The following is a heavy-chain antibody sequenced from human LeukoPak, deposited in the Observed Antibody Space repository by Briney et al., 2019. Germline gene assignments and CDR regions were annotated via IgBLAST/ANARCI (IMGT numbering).Heavy chain of an antibody. D-gene: IGHD1-26*01. Sequence: PGGSLRLSCAAAGFTFSSYAMSWVRQAPGKGMGWVSAISGSGGSTYYADSVKGRFTISRDNSKNTLYLQMNSLRAEDTAVYYCVYSGRPNDAFDIWGQGTMVTVSS. CDR1: GFTFSSYA. J-gene: IGHJ3*02. V-gene: IGHV3-23*01. CDR3: VYSGRPNDAFDI. CDR2: ISGSGGST.